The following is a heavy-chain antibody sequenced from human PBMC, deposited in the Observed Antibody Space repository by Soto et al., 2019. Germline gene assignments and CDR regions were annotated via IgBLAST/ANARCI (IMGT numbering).Heavy chain of an antibody. CDR3: VCGGNFFVY. Sequence: EVQLVESGGGLVQPGGSLRLPCAAFGFPFSTYCMTWVRQPPGKGLEWVASINQYGSERYYVDSVRGRFTISRDNANNSLYLQMNSLRAEDTAVYYCVCGGNFFVYCGQGTLVTVSP. J-gene: IGHJ4*02. CDR1: GFPFSTYC. V-gene: IGHV3-7*01. D-gene: IGHD3-16*01. CDR2: INQYGSER.